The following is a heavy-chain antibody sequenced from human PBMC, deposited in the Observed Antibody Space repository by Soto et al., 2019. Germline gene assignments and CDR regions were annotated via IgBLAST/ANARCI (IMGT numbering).Heavy chain of an antibody. J-gene: IGHJ4*01. CDR2: SLPTRGSR. CDR3: ARVAGYASGSRHFDS. V-gene: IGHV1-18*01. D-gene: IGHD3-10*01. Sequence: ASVKVSCKTSGYTFSTFGLSCVRQATGQELEWMAWSLPTRGSRIYAQKFQDRLSATTDESTNTGYLELRSRTSDDKALYFCARVAGYASGSRHFDSW. CDR1: GYTFSTFG.